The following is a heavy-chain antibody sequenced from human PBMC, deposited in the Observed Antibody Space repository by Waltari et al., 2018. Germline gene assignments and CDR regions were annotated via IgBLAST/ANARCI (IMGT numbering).Heavy chain of an antibody. CDR2: ISSRSYI. J-gene: IGHJ3*02. CDR3: GRDVYGDYVGGGGGAFDI. D-gene: IGHD4-17*01. V-gene: IGHV3-21*01. Sequence: EVQLVESGGGLVKPGGSLSLSCAASGFTLSTSSMTWVRQAPGKGLEWVSSISSRSYIYYVDSVKGRFTISRDNAKNSLYLQMNSLRAEDTAVYYCGRDVYGDYVGGGGGAFDIWGQGTMVTVSS. CDR1: GFTLSTSS.